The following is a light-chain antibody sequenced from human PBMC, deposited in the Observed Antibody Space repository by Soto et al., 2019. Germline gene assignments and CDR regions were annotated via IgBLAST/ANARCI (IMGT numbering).Light chain of an antibody. V-gene: IGLV1-44*01. J-gene: IGLJ1*01. CDR2: SNN. CDR3: AAWDDSLNANYV. CDR1: SSNIGSNT. Sequence: QSVLTQPPSASGTPGQRVTISCSGSSSNIGSNTVNWYQQLPGTATKLLIYSNNQRPSGVPDRFSGSKSGTSASLAISGLQSEDEADYYCAAWDDSLNANYVFGTGTKVTVL.